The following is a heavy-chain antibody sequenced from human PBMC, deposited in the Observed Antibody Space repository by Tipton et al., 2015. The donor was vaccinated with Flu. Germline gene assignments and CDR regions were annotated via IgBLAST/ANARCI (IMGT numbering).Heavy chain of an antibody. CDR1: GGSISPYY. V-gene: IGHV4-59*08. Sequence: LRLSCTVSGGSISPYYWSWIRQPPGKGLEWIAYIYYSGSTSFNPSLKSRVSISVDTSENQFSLKLSSVTAADTAVYYCARHVSGSPWYFDYWGQGTLVTVSS. D-gene: IGHD3-10*01. CDR3: ARHVSGSPWYFDY. J-gene: IGHJ4*02. CDR2: IYYSGST.